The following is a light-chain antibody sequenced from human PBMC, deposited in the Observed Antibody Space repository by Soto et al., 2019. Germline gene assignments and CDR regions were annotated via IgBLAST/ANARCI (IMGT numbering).Light chain of an antibody. Sequence: DIQMTQSPSTLSGSVGARVTITCRASQTIDSWVAWYQQKPGKAPKLLFYDATSLESGVSSRFSGSGYGTDFTLSINNLQPDDFATYYCQQYNRLITFGQGTRLEI. V-gene: IGKV1-5*01. CDR3: QQYNRLIT. CDR2: DAT. CDR1: QTIDSW. J-gene: IGKJ5*01.